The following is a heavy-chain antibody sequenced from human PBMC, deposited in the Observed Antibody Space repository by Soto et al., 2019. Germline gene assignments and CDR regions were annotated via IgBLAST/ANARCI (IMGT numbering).Heavy chain of an antibody. Sequence: EVQLVESGGGLIQREGSLRLSCAASGFTLSIYSLNWVRQAPRKGLEWLSYISGSSDIIYYADYVKGRFTISRDNAKNSLYLQMNSLRDEDTAVYFCARGFDLQYGMDVWGQGTTVTVSS. V-gene: IGHV3-48*02. CDR3: ARGFDLQYGMDV. CDR1: GFTLSIYS. D-gene: IGHD3-10*01. J-gene: IGHJ6*02. CDR2: ISGSSDII.